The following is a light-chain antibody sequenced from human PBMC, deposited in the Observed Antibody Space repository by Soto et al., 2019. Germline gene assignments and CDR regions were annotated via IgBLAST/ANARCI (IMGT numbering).Light chain of an antibody. CDR1: SSDVGGYNY. CDR3: SSYTSSSTLCV. V-gene: IGLV2-14*01. J-gene: IGLJ1*01. Sequence: QSVLTQPASVSGSPGQSITISCTGTSSDVGGYNYVSWYQQHPGKAPKLMIYEVSNRPTGVSNRFSGSKSGNTASLTISGLQDEDEADYYCSSYTSSSTLCVFVNGTKVTVL. CDR2: EVS.